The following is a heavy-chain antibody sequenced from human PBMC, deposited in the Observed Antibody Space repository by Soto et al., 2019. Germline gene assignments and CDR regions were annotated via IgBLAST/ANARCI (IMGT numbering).Heavy chain of an antibody. CDR2: ARNDPRARTT. D-gene: IGHD2-8*01. Sequence: EMQLVESGGGLVQPGGSLRLSCAASGFTFSDYHMEWVRQAPGKGLEWIGRARNDPRARTTQHAASVRGRFITSRDDSESTLYHQMNSLRTEVTAVYNGVGGLQYWGQGTLVTVSP. V-gene: IGHV3-72*01. J-gene: IGHJ4*02. CDR3: VGGLQY. CDR1: GFTFSDYH.